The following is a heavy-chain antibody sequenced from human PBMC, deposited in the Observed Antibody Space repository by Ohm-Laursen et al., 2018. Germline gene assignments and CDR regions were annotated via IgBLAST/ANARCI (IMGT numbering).Heavy chain of an antibody. Sequence: SLRLSCAASGFTMRNYWMSWVRQAPGKGLEWVANIKPDASEEHYLDSVKGRFTISRDNANNSVYLQMNSLRAEDTAVYYCARDPPEDSSWYADYWGQGTLVTVSP. CDR3: ARDPPEDSSWYADY. CDR2: IKPDASEE. J-gene: IGHJ4*02. CDR1: GFTMRNYW. D-gene: IGHD6-13*01. V-gene: IGHV3-7*01.